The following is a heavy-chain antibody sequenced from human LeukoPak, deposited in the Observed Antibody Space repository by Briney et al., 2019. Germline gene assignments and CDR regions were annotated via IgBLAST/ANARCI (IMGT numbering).Heavy chain of an antibody. CDR3: VRNWGYFDY. J-gene: IGHJ4*02. V-gene: IGHV3-30*03. CDR2: VSYLGDDQ. D-gene: IGHD7-27*01. Sequence: PGGSLRLSCAASGFTFSSYGIHWVRQSPGKGLEWVAVVSYLGDDQFYAESVKGRFTISRDNAKTSLYLQMNSLRGEDTAVYYCVRNWGYFDYWGQGTLVTVSS. CDR1: GFTFSSYG.